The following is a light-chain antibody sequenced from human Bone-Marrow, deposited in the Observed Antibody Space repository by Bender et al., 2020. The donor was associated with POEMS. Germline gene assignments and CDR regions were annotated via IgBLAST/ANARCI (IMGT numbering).Light chain of an antibody. CDR2: RDT. CDR1: ALPKQY. Sequence: SYELTQPPSVSVSPGQTARITCSGDALPKQYAFWYQQTPGQAPVLVIYRDTERPSGIPARFSGSTSGTTVTLTISGVQAEDEADYYCQSADSSGPYARDVVFGGGTKLTVL. V-gene: IGLV3-25*03. J-gene: IGLJ2*01. CDR3: QSADSSGPYARDVV.